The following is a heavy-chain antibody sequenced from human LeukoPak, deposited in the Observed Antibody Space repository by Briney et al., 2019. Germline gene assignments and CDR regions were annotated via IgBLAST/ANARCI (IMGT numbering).Heavy chain of an antibody. CDR1: GGSFSGYY. D-gene: IGHD3-3*02. J-gene: IGHJ4*02. CDR3: ARGISPRVYFDY. Sequence: TATPSLTCDVYGGSFSGYYWSWIRQPPGKWLEWIGEIKHSASPKNNPSLKRRVTISVDTSKTQFSLKLSSVTAADTAVYYCARGISPRVYFDYWGQGSLVTVSS. CDR2: IKHSASP. V-gene: IGHV4-34*01.